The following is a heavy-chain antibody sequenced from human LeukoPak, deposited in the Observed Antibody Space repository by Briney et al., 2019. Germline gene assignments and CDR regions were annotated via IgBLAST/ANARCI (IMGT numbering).Heavy chain of an antibody. CDR1: GFTFSDYY. CDR2: ISSRSSTI. Sequence: GGSLRLSCAAPGFTFSDYYMNWIRQAPGKGLEWVAYISSRSSTIFYADSVKDRFTISRDNGKNSLYLQMSGLRAEDTAVYYCARDHGSSWRSSSHSNMDVLGKGATVTVSS. D-gene: IGHD6-13*01. CDR3: ARDHGSSWRSSSHSNMDV. V-gene: IGHV3-11*01. J-gene: IGHJ6*03.